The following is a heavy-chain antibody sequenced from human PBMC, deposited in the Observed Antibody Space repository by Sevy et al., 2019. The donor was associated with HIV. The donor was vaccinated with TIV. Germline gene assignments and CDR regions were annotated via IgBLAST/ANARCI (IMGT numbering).Heavy chain of an antibody. D-gene: IGHD1-1*01. Sequence: GGSLRLSCVVSGFSFSNYWMTWVRQAPGKGLEWGANIKPDGSVKSYVDSVKGLFTNSRDNATNSLSLQMNSLSAEDTAVYYCARDTNYFYVDVWGKGTTVTVSS. V-gene: IGHV3-7*01. CDR2: IKPDGSVK. CDR3: ARDTNYFYVDV. CDR1: GFSFSNYW. J-gene: IGHJ6*03.